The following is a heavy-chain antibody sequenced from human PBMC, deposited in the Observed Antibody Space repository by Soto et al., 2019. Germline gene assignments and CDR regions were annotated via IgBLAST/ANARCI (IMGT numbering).Heavy chain of an antibody. J-gene: IGHJ5*02. CDR2: ISAYDGKT. D-gene: IGHD3-3*01. Sequence: ASVKVSCKTSGYTFNTYGINWVRQAPGQGLELMGWISAYDGKTTYAEKFQGRVTLTTDTSTSTAYMELRSLRSDDTAIYYCARDPHEFWASYWFDPWGQGTPVTVS. CDR1: GYTFNTYG. V-gene: IGHV1-18*01. CDR3: ARDPHEFWASYWFDP.